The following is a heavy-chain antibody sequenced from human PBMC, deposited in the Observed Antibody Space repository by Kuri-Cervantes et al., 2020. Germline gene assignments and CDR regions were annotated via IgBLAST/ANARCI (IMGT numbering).Heavy chain of an antibody. CDR3: ARVLPVGELPLGGGWFDP. J-gene: IGHJ5*02. CDR1: GYTFTSYA. CDR2: INAGNGNT. Sequence: ASVKVSCKASGYTFTSYAMHWVRQAPGQRLEWMGWINAGNGNTKYSQKFQGRVTITRDTSASTAYMELSSLRSEDTAVYYCARVLPVGELPLGGGWFDPWGQGTLVTVSS. V-gene: IGHV1-3*01. D-gene: IGHD1-26*01.